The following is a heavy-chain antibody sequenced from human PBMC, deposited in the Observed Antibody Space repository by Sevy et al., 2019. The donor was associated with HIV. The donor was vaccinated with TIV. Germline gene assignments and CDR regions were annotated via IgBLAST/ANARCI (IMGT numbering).Heavy chain of an antibody. CDR1: GFTFSSYE. V-gene: IGHV3-30*02. D-gene: IGHD2-15*01. J-gene: IGHJ6*02. Sequence: GGSLRLSCAASGFTFSSYEMNWVHQAPGKGLEWVAFIRLDGSHKYYADSVNGRFTISRDNSKNTLYLQMNSLRAEDTAVYYCAKDGNVVVGGDFYYYGMDVWGQGTTVTVSS. CDR2: IRLDGSHK. CDR3: AKDGNVVVGGDFYYYGMDV.